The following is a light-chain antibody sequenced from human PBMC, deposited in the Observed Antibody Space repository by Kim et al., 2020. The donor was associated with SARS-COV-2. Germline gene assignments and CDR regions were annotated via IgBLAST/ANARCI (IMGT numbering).Light chain of an antibody. CDR3: QQYGSSPYT. CDR1: QSVSSSY. V-gene: IGKV3-20*01. CDR2: GAS. J-gene: IGKJ2*01. Sequence: LSPGERATLYCRASQSVSSSYLAWYQHKPGQAPRLLLYGASSRATGIPDRFSGSGSGTDFTLTISRLEPEDLAVYYCQQYGSSPYTFGQGTKLEI.